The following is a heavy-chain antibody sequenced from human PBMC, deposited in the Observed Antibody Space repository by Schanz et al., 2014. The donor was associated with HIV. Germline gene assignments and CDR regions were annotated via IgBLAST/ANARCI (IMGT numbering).Heavy chain of an antibody. CDR2: ISSSSSYI. CDR3: YGDESGY. J-gene: IGHJ4*02. CDR1: GFTFSTYA. D-gene: IGHD4-17*01. V-gene: IGHV3-21*06. Sequence: EVQLLESGGGLVQPGGSLRLSCAASGFTFSTYAMSWVRQAPGKGLEWVSAISSSSSYIFYTDSVKGRFTISRDNANNSLYLQMNSLRAEDTAVYYCYGDESGYWGQGTLVTVSS.